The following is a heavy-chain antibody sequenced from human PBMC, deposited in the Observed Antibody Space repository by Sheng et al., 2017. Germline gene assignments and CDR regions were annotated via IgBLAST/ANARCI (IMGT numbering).Heavy chain of an antibody. CDR2: ISSSGSTI. Sequence: EVQLVESGGGLVQPGGSLRLSCAASGFTFSSYEMNWVRQAPGKGLEWVSYISSSGSTIYYADSVKGRFTISRDNAKNSLYLQMNSLRAEDTAVYYCARDGIGWYFDLWGRGTLVTVSS. V-gene: IGHV3-48*03. D-gene: IGHD1-26*01. J-gene: IGHJ2*01. CDR1: GFTFSSYE. CDR3: ARDGIGWYFDL.